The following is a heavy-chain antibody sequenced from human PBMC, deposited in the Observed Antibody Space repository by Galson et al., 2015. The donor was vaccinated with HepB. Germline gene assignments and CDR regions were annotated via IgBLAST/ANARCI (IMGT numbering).Heavy chain of an antibody. Sequence: SVKVSCKASGGTFSSYTISWVRQAPGQGLEWMGRIIPILGIANYAQKFQGRVTITADKSTSTAYMELSSLRSEDTAVYYCASGGNVFNFDYWGQGTLVTVSS. J-gene: IGHJ4*02. V-gene: IGHV1-69*02. CDR2: IIPILGIA. CDR3: ASGGNVFNFDY. CDR1: GGTFSSYT. D-gene: IGHD4-23*01.